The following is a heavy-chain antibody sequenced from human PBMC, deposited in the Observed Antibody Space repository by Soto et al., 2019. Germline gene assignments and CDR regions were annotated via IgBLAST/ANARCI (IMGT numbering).Heavy chain of an antibody. CDR1: GGSISSYY. CDR3: ARAVDYGSGMDV. D-gene: IGHD4-17*01. CDR2: IYYSGST. J-gene: IGHJ6*02. V-gene: IGHV4-59*01. Sequence: LSLICTVSGGSISSYYWSWIRQPPGKGLEWIGYIYYSGSTNYNPSLKSRVTISVDTSKNQFSLKLSSVTAADTAVYYCARAVDYGSGMDVWGQGTTVTVS.